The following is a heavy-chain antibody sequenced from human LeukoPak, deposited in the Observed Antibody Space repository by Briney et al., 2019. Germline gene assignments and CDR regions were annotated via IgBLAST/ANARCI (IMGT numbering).Heavy chain of an antibody. CDR1: GFTFDDYA. V-gene: IGHV3-43*02. CDR2: ISGDGGST. Sequence: GGSLRLSCAASGFTFDDYAMHWVRQAPGKGLEWVSLISGDGGSTYYADSVKGRFTISRDNAKNSLYLQMSSLRAEDTAVYYCARRSSRSFDYWGQGTLVTVSS. J-gene: IGHJ4*02. CDR3: ARRSSRSFDY. D-gene: IGHD2/OR15-2a*01.